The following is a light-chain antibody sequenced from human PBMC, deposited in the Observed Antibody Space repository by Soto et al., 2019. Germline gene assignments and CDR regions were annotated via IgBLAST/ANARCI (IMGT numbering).Light chain of an antibody. CDR2: AAS. CDR3: QQGHSGLT. Sequence: DIQMTQSPSSLSASVGDRVNITCRASQRISNWLAWYQQKPEKAPKSLIYAASSLRSGVPSRFGGTGSGTDFTLTINSLESEDFATDDCQQGHSGLTFGGGTKVDIK. J-gene: IGKJ4*01. CDR1: QRISNW. V-gene: IGKV1D-16*01.